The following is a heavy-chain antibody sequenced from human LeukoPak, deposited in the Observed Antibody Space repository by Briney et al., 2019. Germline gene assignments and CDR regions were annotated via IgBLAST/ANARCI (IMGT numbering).Heavy chain of an antibody. CDR2: ISSSSTM. Sequence: PGGSLRLSCAASGFTFSSYSMNWVRQAPGKGLEWVSYISSSSTMYYADSVKGRFTISRDNAKNSLYLQMNSLRAEDTAVYYCARDGDWGSFDYWGQGTLVTVSS. D-gene: IGHD7-27*01. V-gene: IGHV3-48*01. J-gene: IGHJ4*02. CDR1: GFTFSSYS. CDR3: ARDGDWGSFDY.